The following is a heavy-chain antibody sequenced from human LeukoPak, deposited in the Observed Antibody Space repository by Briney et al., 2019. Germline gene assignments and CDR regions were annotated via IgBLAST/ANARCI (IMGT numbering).Heavy chain of an antibody. D-gene: IGHD4-17*01. CDR3: ARGQRTSVTLYYFDF. V-gene: IGHV3-66*01. Sequence: GGSLRLSCADSGFSVSENYMTWVRQAPGKGLEWVSVLFGGGDTYYGDSVKGRFAISRDNSKNTVYLKMKSLRAEDTAFYYCARGQRTSVTLYYFDFWGQGTLVSVSS. CDR1: GFSVSENY. J-gene: IGHJ4*02. CDR2: LFGGGDT.